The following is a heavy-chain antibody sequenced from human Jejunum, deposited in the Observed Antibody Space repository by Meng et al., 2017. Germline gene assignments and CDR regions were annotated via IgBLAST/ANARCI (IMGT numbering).Heavy chain of an antibody. D-gene: IGHD1-26*01. CDR1: GFTFRTYE. Sequence: GESLKISCAVSGFTFRTYEMNWVRQAPGKGLEWLSYISPTGRNIFYTDSVQGRFTISRDNAKNSLFLQMNSLRVEDTGIYYCARGRSVADYWGQGTLVTVSS. CDR2: ISPTGRNI. J-gene: IGHJ4*02. V-gene: IGHV3-48*03. CDR3: ARGRSVADY.